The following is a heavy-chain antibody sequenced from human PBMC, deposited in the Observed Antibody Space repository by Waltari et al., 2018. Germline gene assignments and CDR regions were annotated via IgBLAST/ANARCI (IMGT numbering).Heavy chain of an antibody. V-gene: IGHV3-30*01. CDR2: ISYDGSNK. J-gene: IGHJ6*02. D-gene: IGHD3-10*01. CDR3: ARDGYGSGYYYGMDV. CDR1: GFTFSSYA. Sequence: QVQLVESGGGVVQPGRSLRLSCAASGFTFSSYAMHWVRQAPGKGLEWVAVISYDGSNKYYADSVKGRFTISRDNSKNTLYLQMNSLRAEETAVYYCARDGYGSGYYYGMDVWGQGTTVTVSS.